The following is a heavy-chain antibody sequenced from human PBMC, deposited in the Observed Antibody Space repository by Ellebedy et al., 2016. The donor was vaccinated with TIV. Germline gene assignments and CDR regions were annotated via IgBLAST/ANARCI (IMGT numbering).Heavy chain of an antibody. CDR1: GLSLSGST. V-gene: IGHV3-73*01. J-gene: IGHJ2*01. CDR2: ISTTADTYAT. Sequence: GESLRISCAVSGLSLSGSTVNWVRRTSGRGLEWVGRISTTADTYATAYAVSVKRSFIISRDDSQNTAYLQMNSLRADDTVVYYCAKKAGLQVENWYFDVWGRGSLVTVSS. D-gene: IGHD1-1*01. CDR3: AKKAGLQVENWYFDV.